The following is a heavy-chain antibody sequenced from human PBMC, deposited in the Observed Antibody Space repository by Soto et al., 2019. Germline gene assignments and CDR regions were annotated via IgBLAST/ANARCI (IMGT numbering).Heavy chain of an antibody. V-gene: IGHV3-15*01. Sequence: GGSLRLSCKVSGFSFSDVWMSWVRQAPGKGLEWVGRIKRKIDDETTDYGAPVKGRFAISRDDSKNTLYLQMNSLQIEDTAVYYCARDAISMVRGTNNWFDPWGQGTLVTVSS. J-gene: IGHJ5*02. CDR2: IKRKIDDETT. CDR1: GFSFSDVW. D-gene: IGHD3-10*01. CDR3: ARDAISMVRGTNNWFDP.